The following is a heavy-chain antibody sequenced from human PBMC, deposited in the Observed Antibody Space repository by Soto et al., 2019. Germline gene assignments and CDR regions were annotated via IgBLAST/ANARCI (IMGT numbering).Heavy chain of an antibody. CDR2: IIPIIGIA. D-gene: IGHD3-10*01. Sequence: SVKVSCKASGVTFSSPTISWWRQAPGQRLEWMGRIIPIIGIANYAQKFQGRVTITADKSTSTAYMELSSLRSEDTAVYYCARGLPNYKTYGPDYFDYWVQGTLVTVSS. J-gene: IGHJ4*02. CDR3: ARGLPNYKTYGPDYFDY. V-gene: IGHV1-69*02. CDR1: GVTFSSPT.